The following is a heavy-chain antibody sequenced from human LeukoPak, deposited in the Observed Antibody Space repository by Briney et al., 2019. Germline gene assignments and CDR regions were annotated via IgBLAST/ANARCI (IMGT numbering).Heavy chain of an antibody. D-gene: IGHD4-17*01. CDR2: ISSSSSYI. V-gene: IGHV3-21*01. CDR1: GFMLSSYW. CDR3: ARDSGDRLRLFDY. J-gene: IGHJ4*02. Sequence: GGSLRLSCAASGFMLSSYWMSWVRQAPGKGLEWVSSISSSSSYIYYADSVKGRFTISRDNAKNSLYLQMNSLRAEDTAVYYCARDSGDRLRLFDYWGQGTLVTVSS.